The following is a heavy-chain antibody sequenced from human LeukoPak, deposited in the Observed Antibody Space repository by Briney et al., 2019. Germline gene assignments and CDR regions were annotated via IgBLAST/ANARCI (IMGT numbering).Heavy chain of an antibody. CDR1: CGSISSVGYY. V-gene: IGHV4-31*03. D-gene: IGHD2-2*01. CDR2: IYYSGST. J-gene: IGHJ3*02. CDR3: ARTTTLGGYGSSSPDAFDI. Sequence: HSETLYLNCTVSCGSISSVGYYWRWIRQHPGKGLEWIGYIYYSGSTYYNPSLKSRVTISVDTSKNQFSLKLSSVTAADTAVYYCARTTTLGGYGSSSPDAFDIWGQGTMVTVSS.